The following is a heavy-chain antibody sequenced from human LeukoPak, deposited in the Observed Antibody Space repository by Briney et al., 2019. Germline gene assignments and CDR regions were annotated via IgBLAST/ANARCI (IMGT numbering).Heavy chain of an antibody. D-gene: IGHD2-15*01. V-gene: IGHV4-4*07. CDR1: GATIRGYR. CDR3: ARAPAGFGVTCPFDS. CDR2: MYTDGET. Sequence: SETLSFTCDGSGATIRGYRWGCLRQPAGNGLEWIGRMYTDGETNYTPTLNSPVTVSVHTSKNLFSLNLISVAAADTAVYYCARAPAGFGVTCPFDSWGQGTLVTVSS. J-gene: IGHJ4*02.